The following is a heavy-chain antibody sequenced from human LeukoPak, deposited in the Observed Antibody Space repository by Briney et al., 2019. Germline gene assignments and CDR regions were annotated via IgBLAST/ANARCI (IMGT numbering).Heavy chain of an antibody. CDR3: ARTPNCSGGSCYYYYYMDV. D-gene: IGHD2-15*01. CDR1: GDSITSYF. CDR2: IYYSGST. Sequence: PSETLSLTCTVSGDSITSYFWSWIRQPPGKGLEWIGYIYYSGSTNYNPSLKSRVTISVDTSKNQFSLKLSSVTAADTAVYYCARTPNCSGGSCYYYYYMDVWGKGTTVTISS. J-gene: IGHJ6*03. V-gene: IGHV4-59*01.